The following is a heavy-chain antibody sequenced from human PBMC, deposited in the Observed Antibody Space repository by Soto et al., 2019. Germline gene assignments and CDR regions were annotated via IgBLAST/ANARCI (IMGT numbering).Heavy chain of an antibody. J-gene: IGHJ4*02. CDR1: GFTFSSYA. Sequence: EVHLLESGGGFVQPGGSLRLSCVASGFTFSSYAMTWVRQAPGKRLEWVSSISSGTTYFYYADSVKGRFSISRDNAKHSLYLQMNSLRVEDTAVYYCARGDGTGLHSSGWSPRFWGQGTLVTVSS. CDR2: ISSGTTYF. D-gene: IGHD6-13*01. V-gene: IGHV3-21*01. CDR3: ARGDGTGLHSSGWSPRF.